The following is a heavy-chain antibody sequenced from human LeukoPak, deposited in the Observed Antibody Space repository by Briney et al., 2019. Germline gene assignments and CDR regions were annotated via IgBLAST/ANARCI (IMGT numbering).Heavy chain of an antibody. CDR2: IGTASDT. CDR3: SRERFIAAARGAFDI. CDR1: GFTFSSYD. J-gene: IGHJ3*02. V-gene: IGHV3-13*04. D-gene: IGHD6-13*01. Sequence: PGGSVTLSCAASGFTFSSYDMHWLRHATGKGLEWVSAIGTASDTYYPGSVKGRFTISRKNAKNSLYLQMNSLRAGDTAVYYCSRERFIAAARGAFDIWGQGTMVTVSS.